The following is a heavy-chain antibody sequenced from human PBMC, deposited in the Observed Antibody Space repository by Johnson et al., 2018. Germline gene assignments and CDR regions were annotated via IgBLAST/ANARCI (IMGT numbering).Heavy chain of an antibody. Sequence: QLVESGGGVVQPGRSLRLSCAASGFTFSNYGMHWVRQAPGKGLEWVSLIWYDGSTKYYADSVKGRFTISRDNSKNTLYLQMNSLRAGDTAVYYCARNYAVAGMGEDAFDIWGQGTMVTVSS. V-gene: IGHV3-33*01. CDR2: IWYDGSTK. J-gene: IGHJ3*02. D-gene: IGHD6-19*01. CDR1: GFTFSNYG. CDR3: ARNYAVAGMGEDAFDI.